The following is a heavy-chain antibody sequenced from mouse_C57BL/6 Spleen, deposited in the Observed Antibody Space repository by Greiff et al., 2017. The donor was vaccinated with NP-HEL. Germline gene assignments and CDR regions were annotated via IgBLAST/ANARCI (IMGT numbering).Heavy chain of an antibody. J-gene: IGHJ3*01. Sequence: EVQVVESGGGLVQPKGSLKLSCAASGFSFNTYAMNWVRQAPGKGLEWVARISSKSNNYATYYADSVKDRFTISRDDSESMLYLHMNNLKTEDTAMYYCVRPDGYAWFAYWGQGTLVTVSA. CDR2: ISSKSNNYAT. CDR3: VRPDGYAWFAY. D-gene: IGHD2-2*01. CDR1: GFSFNTYA. V-gene: IGHV10-1*01.